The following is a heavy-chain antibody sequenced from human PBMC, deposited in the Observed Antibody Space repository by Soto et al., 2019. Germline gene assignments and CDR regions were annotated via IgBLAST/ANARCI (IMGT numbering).Heavy chain of an antibody. Sequence: ASVKVSCKASGYTFTSYAMHWVRQAPGQRLEWMGWINAGIGDTQYSQKFQGRVTITRDTSASTAYMELSSLRSEDTAVYYCARGGYQLLYGMDVWGQGTTVTVSS. CDR1: GYTFTSYA. CDR3: ARGGYQLLYGMDV. CDR2: INAGIGDT. V-gene: IGHV1-3*01. D-gene: IGHD2-2*01. J-gene: IGHJ6*02.